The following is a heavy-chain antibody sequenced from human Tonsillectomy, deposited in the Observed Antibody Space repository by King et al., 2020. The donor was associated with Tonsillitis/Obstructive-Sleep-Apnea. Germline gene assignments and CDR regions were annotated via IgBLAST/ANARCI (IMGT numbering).Heavy chain of an antibody. D-gene: IGHD4-23*01. CDR3: ARGENYGGTYYF. V-gene: IGHV3-30*04. J-gene: IGHJ4*02. Sequence: VQLVESGGGVVQPGRSLRLSCAASGFTFSAYSMHWVRQAPGRGLEWVALISYDDGSNKYYADSVKGRFTISRDNSRKMLYLQINSLRPDDTAVYYCARGENYGGTYYFWGQGNLVTVSS. CDR1: GFTFSAYS. CDR2: ISYDDGSNK.